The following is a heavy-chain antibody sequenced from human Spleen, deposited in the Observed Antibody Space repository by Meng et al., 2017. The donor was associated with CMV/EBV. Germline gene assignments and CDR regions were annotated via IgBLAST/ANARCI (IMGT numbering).Heavy chain of an antibody. CDR3: AVGYYDFWTGYI. J-gene: IGHJ4*02. D-gene: IGHD3-3*01. V-gene: IGHV3-30*02. Sequence: GGSLRLSCAASGFIFSNYGIHWVRQAPGKGLEWVAFIRYDGGIKYSADSVKGRFTISRDNSNNTVDLQMNSLRAEDTAVYYCAVGYYDFWTGYIWGQGTQVTVSS. CDR1: GFIFSNYG. CDR2: IRYDGGIK.